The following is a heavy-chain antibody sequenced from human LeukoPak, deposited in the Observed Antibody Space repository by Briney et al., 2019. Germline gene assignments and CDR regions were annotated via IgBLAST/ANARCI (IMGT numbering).Heavy chain of an antibody. V-gene: IGHV4-30-4*08. CDR3: ARVRAYCSGGSCYSDAFDI. J-gene: IGHJ3*02. CDR2: IYYSGST. Sequence: PSQTLSLTCTVSGGSISSGDYYWSWIRQPPGKGLEWIGYIYYSGSTYYNPSLKSRVTISVDTSKNQFSLKLSSVIAADTAVYYCARVRAYCSGGSCYSDAFDIWGQGTMVTVSS. CDR1: GGSISSGDYY. D-gene: IGHD2-15*01.